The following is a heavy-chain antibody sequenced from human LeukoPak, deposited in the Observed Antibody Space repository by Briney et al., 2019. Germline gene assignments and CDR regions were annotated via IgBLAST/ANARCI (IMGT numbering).Heavy chain of an antibody. V-gene: IGHV3-48*03. CDR3: ARRVPTASHFHY. D-gene: IGHD2-2*01. Sequence: GGSLRLSCAASGFTFSNYEMNRVRQAPGKGLEWVSYISSSGSTMFYADSVKGRFTISRDNAKNSLYLQMNSLRAEDTAVYYCARRVPTASHFHYWGQGTLVTVSS. CDR1: GFTFSNYE. J-gene: IGHJ4*02. CDR2: ISSSGSTM.